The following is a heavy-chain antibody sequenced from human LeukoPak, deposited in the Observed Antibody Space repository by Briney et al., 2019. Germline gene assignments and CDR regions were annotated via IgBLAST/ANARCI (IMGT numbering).Heavy chain of an antibody. CDR1: GYSISSGYY. J-gene: IGHJ4*02. Sequence: MTSETLSLTCTVSGYSISSGYYWGWIRQPPGKGLEWIGSIYHSGSTYYNPSLKSRVTISVDMSKNQFSLKMSSATAADTAVYYCARGVAMWGSSWYQGGGPVDYWGQGTLVTVSS. D-gene: IGHD6-13*01. CDR3: ARGVAMWGSSWYQGGGPVDY. CDR2: IYHSGST. V-gene: IGHV4-38-2*02.